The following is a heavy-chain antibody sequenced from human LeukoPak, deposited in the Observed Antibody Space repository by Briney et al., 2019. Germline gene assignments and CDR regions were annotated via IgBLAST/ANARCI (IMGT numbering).Heavy chain of an antibody. D-gene: IGHD2-15*01. Sequence: GGSLRLSCAASGFTFSSNGMGWVRQAPGKGREWGSAIIGGGASTNYAYSVKGRFTISRDNSKTTLYLRMSSPRAGDTAAYYCAKWRDIVVVVAATLGSDYWGQGTPVTVSS. V-gene: IGHV3-23*01. CDR3: AKWRDIVVVVAATLGSDY. J-gene: IGHJ4*02. CDR1: GFTFSSNG. CDR2: IIGGGAST.